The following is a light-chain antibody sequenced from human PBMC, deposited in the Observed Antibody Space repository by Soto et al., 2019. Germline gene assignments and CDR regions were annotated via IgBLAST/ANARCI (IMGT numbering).Light chain of an antibody. CDR2: GAS. CDR1: QSVSSSY. Sequence: EIVLTQSPGTLSLSPGERATLSCRASQSVSSSYLAWYQQKPGQAPRLLIYGASTRATGIPDRFSGSGSGTDFTLTISRLEPEDFAVYYCLQYGSSPPLTFGGGTKVEIK. J-gene: IGKJ4*01. CDR3: LQYGSSPPLT. V-gene: IGKV3-20*01.